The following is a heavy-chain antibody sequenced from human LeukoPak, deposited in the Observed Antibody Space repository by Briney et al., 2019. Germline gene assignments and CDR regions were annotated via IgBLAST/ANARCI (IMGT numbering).Heavy chain of an antibody. CDR2: IYYSGST. CDR1: GGSISSYY. D-gene: IGHD4-17*01. Sequence: SETLSLTCTVFGGSISSYYWSWIRQPPGKGLEWIGYIYYSGSTNYNPSLKSRVTISVDTSKNQFSLKLSSVTAADTAVYYCASSALYGEFDYWGQGTLVTVSS. CDR3: ASSALYGEFDY. J-gene: IGHJ4*02. V-gene: IGHV4-59*08.